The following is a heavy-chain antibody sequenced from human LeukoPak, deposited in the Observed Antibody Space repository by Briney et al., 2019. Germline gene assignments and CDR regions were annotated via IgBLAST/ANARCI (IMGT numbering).Heavy chain of an antibody. V-gene: IGHV4-59*12. CDR1: GGSISSYY. Sequence: SETLSLTCTVSGGSISSYYWSWIRQPPGKGLEWIGYIYYSGSTNYNPSLKSRVTISVDTSKNQFSLNLSSVTAADTAVYCASSRGYSSSLWYYYMDVWGKGTTVTVSS. J-gene: IGHJ6*03. D-gene: IGHD6-13*01. CDR2: IYYSGST. CDR3: ASSRGYSSSLWYYYMDV.